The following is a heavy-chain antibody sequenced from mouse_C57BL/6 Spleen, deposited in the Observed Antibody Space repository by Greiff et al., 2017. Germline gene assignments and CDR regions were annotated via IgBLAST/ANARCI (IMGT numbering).Heavy chain of an antibody. J-gene: IGHJ4*01. CDR2: IRNKANGYTT. CDR3: ASHQSWYYYAMDY. V-gene: IGHV7-3*01. Sequence: EVQRVESGGGLVQPGGSLSLSCAASGFTFTDYYMSWVRQPPGKALEWLGFIRNKANGYTTEYSVSVKGRFTISRDNSQSILYLQMNALRTEDSATDYCASHQSWYYYAMDYWGQGTSVTVSS. CDR1: GFTFTDYY.